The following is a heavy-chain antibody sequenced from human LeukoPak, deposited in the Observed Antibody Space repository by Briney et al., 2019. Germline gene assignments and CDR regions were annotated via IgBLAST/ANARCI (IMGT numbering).Heavy chain of an antibody. CDR1: GGSISGYY. D-gene: IGHD3-22*01. J-gene: IGHJ2*01. CDR2: IYYSGST. V-gene: IGHV4-59*01. Sequence: SETLSLTCTVSGGSISGYYWSWIRQPPGKGLEWIGYIYYSGSTNYNPSLTSRVTISVDTSKNQFSLKLSSVTAADTAVYYCARVAPTAYYYDRPWYFDLWGRGTLVTVSS. CDR3: ARVAPTAYYYDRPWYFDL.